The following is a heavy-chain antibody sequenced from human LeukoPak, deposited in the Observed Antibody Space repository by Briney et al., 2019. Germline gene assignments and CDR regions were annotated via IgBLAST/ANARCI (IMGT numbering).Heavy chain of an antibody. D-gene: IGHD6-13*01. J-gene: IGHJ1*01. CDR1: GYTFTSYY. CDR2: IYTNDGSA. V-gene: IGHV1-46*01. CDR3: ARARAAAGAQYFQH. Sequence: ASVKVTCKASGYTFTSYYLHWVRQAPGQRPEWMGIIYTNDGSARYAQKFQGRVTMTRDTSTGTVYMELSSLSSDDTAVYYCARARAAAGAQYFQHWGQGTLVSASS.